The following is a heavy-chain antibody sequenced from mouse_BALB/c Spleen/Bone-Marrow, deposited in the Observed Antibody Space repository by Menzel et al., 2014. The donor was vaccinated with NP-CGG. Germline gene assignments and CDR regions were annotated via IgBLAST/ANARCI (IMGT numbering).Heavy chain of an antibody. CDR1: GFSLTSYG. CDR3: ARSGTDYAMDY. J-gene: IGHJ4*01. V-gene: IGHV2-6-2*01. Sequence: VQLQQSGPDLVAPSQSLSLTCTVSGFSLTSYGLHWVRQPPGKSLEWLGVIWSDGSTTYNSALKSRLSISKDNSKRQVLLKMNSLQTDDTAMYYCARSGTDYAMDYWGQGTSVTVSS. CDR2: IWSDGST. D-gene: IGHD4-1*01.